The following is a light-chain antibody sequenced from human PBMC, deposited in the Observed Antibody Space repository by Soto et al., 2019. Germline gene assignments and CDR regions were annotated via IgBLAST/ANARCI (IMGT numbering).Light chain of an antibody. J-gene: IGLJ1*01. Sequence: QSVLTQPPSASGSPGQSVTISCTGTSSDVGRYNFFSCYQQHPGKAPQLIFYEVTKRPSGVPERFSGSKSGNTASLTVSGLQAEDEADYYCSSYAATNNYVFGSGTKLTVL. V-gene: IGLV2-8*01. CDR3: SSYAATNNYV. CDR2: EVT. CDR1: SSDVGRYNF.